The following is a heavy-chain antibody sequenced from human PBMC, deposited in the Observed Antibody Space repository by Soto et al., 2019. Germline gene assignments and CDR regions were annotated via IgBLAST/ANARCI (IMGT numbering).Heavy chain of an antibody. V-gene: IGHV1-69*06. CDR3: ARGGGAGGLGRKASFDY. J-gene: IGHJ4*02. CDR2: IIPIFGTA. CDR1: GGTFSSYA. Sequence: QVQLVQSGAEVKKPGSSVKVSCKASGGTFSSYAISWVRQAPGQGLEWMGGIIPIFGTANYAQKFQGRVTITADKSKSTAYMELGSLGSEDTAVYYCARGGGAGGLGRKASFDYWGQGTLVTVSS. D-gene: IGHD7-27*01.